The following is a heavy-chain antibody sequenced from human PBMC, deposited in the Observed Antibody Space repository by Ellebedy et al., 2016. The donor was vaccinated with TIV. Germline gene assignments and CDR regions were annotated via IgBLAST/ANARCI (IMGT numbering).Heavy chain of an antibody. CDR3: ARSQRAGIDV. J-gene: IGHJ6*02. Sequence: MPSETLSLTCSVSGGSISSYYWSWFRQPPGKGLEWIGYLYYSGSTNYNPSLKSRVTISVDTSKNQFSLKLSSVTAADTAVYYCARSQRAGIDVWGQGTTVTVSS. V-gene: IGHV4-59*08. CDR2: LYYSGST. CDR1: GGSISSYY.